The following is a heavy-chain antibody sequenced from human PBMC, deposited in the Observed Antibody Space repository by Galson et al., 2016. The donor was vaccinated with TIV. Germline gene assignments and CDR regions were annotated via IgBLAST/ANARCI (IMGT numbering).Heavy chain of an antibody. CDR3: AKDPRLYGDYLLAYFDF. CDR2: ISYDGGHK. Sequence: SLRLSCAASGFTFSGYAMHWVRQAPGKGLEWVAVISYDGGHKSYKDFVKGRFTISRDNSKNTLYLVMESLRAEDTAVYFCAKDPRLYGDYLLAYFDFWGQGTLVAVSS. D-gene: IGHD4-17*01. J-gene: IGHJ4*02. V-gene: IGHV3-30*04. CDR1: GFTFSGYA.